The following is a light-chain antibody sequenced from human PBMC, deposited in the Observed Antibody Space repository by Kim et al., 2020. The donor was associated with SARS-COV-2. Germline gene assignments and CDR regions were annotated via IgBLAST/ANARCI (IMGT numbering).Light chain of an antibody. CDR2: GKD. CDR1: SLRKYY. V-gene: IGLV3-19*01. CDR3: KSRDSHGKVA. Sequence: SSELTQDPAVSVALGQTVRITCQGDSLRKYYATWYQQKARQAPVLVFYGKDKRPSGVPDRFSGSTSGNTASLTITGAQAADEADYYCKSRDSHGKVAFGGGTKVTVL. J-gene: IGLJ2*01.